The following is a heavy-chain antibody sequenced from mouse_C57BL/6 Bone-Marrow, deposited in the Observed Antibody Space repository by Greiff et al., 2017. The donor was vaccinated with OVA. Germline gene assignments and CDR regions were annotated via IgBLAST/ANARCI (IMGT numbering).Heavy chain of an antibody. Sequence: QVQLQQPGAELVKPGASVKLSCKASGYTFTSYWMHWVKQRPGQGLEWIGMIHPTSGSTNYNEKFKSKATLTVDKSSSTAYMQLSSLTSEDSAVYYCATYYYGSSHFAYWGQGTLVTVSA. CDR3: ATYYYGSSHFAY. CDR2: IHPTSGST. J-gene: IGHJ3*01. V-gene: IGHV1-64*01. D-gene: IGHD1-1*01. CDR1: GYTFTSYW.